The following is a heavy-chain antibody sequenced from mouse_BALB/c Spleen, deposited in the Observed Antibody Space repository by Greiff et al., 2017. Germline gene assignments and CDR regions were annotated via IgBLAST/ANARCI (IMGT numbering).Heavy chain of an antibody. J-gene: IGHJ4*01. CDR3: ARERRRAYAMDY. Sequence: EVKLVESGGGLVKPGGSLKLSCAASGFTFSDYYMYWVRQTPEKRLEWVATISDGGSYTYYPDSVKGRFTISRDNAKNNLYLQMSSLKSEDTAMYYYARERRRAYAMDYWGQGTSVTVSS. CDR1: GFTFSDYY. CDR2: ISDGGSYT. V-gene: IGHV5-4*02. D-gene: IGHD2-12*01.